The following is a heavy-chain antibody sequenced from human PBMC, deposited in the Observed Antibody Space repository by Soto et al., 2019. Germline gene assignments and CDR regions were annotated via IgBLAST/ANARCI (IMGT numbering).Heavy chain of an antibody. Sequence: SETLSLTCTVSGGSISSSSYYWGWIHQPPGKGLEWIGSIYYSGSTYYNPSLKSRVTISVDTSKNQFSLKLSSVTAADTAVYYCARHGMVYYYYMDVWGKGTTVTVSS. CDR3: ARHGMVYYYYMDV. CDR1: GGSISSSSYY. CDR2: IYYSGST. D-gene: IGHD3-10*01. J-gene: IGHJ6*03. V-gene: IGHV4-39*01.